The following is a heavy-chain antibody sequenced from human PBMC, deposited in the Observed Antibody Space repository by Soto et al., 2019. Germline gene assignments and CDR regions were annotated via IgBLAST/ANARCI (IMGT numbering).Heavy chain of an antibody. CDR3: ARGRSDYYDSSGYYLYYFDY. Sequence: ASETLSLTCTVSGGSISSGGYYWSWIRQHPGKGLEWIGYIYYSGSTYYNPSLKSRVTISVDTSKNQFSLKLSSVTAADTAVYYCARGRSDYYDSSGYYLYYFDYWGQGTLVTVSS. D-gene: IGHD3-22*01. CDR1: GGSISSGGYY. V-gene: IGHV4-31*03. J-gene: IGHJ4*02. CDR2: IYYSGST.